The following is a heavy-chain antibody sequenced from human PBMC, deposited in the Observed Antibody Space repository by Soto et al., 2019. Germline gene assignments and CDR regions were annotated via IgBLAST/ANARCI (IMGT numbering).Heavy chain of an antibody. V-gene: IGHV3-72*01. D-gene: IGHD4-17*01. Sequence: EVQLVESGGGLVQPGGSLRLSCAASGFTFSDHYMDWVRQAPGKGLEWVGRIRNKANSYTTEYASYVKGRFTISRDDSKNSLYLQMNSLKTEDTAVYYCARVTTYAFDIWGEGTMVTVSS. CDR2: IRNKANSYTT. CDR1: GFTFSDHY. CDR3: ARVTTYAFDI. J-gene: IGHJ3*02.